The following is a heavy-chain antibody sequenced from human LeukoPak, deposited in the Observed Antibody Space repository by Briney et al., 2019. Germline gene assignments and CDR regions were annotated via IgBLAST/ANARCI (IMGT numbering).Heavy chain of an antibody. J-gene: IGHJ4*02. V-gene: IGHV3-23*01. CDR1: GITFSNYA. CDR3: AKTRGFFWQVGFDY. D-gene: IGHD3-3*01. Sequence: GGSLRLSCVASGITFSNYAVSWVRQAPEKGLDWVSAISGSGGSTYYADSVKGRFTISRDNSKNTLYLQMNSLRAEDTAVYYCAKTRGFFWQVGFDYWGQGTLVTVSS. CDR2: ISGSGGST.